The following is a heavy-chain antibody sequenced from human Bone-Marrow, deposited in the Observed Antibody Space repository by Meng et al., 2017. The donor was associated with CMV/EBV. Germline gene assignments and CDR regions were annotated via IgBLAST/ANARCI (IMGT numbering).Heavy chain of an antibody. CDR3: AKDSSSRSAFDI. CDR1: GFTFSNYA. CDR2: IYSGGYST. D-gene: IGHD6-13*01. Sequence: GGALRLSCAASGFTFSNYAMSWVRQAPGKGLEWVSVIYSGGYSTYYADSVKGRFTISRANSKNTLYLQMNSLRAEDTAVYYCAKDSSSRSAFDIWGQGTMVTVSS. J-gene: IGHJ3*02. V-gene: IGHV3-23*03.